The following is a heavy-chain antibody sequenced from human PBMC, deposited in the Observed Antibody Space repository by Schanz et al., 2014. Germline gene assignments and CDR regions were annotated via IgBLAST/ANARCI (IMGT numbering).Heavy chain of an antibody. D-gene: IGHD3-3*01. CDR2: ISYHGSER. CDR1: GFSFSDYG. Sequence: QVQLVESGGAVVQPGRSLRLSCAGSGFSFSDYGMHWVRQAPGRGLEWVAVISYHGSERYYADSVKGRFTISRDNSDNTLYLQMNNLRAEDTAVYYCARGSGTFDSWGQGTLVTVSS. J-gene: IGHJ4*02. CDR3: ARGSGTFDS. V-gene: IGHV3-30*03.